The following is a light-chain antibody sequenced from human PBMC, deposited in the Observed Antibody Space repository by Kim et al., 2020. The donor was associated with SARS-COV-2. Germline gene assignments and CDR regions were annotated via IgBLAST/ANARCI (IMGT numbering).Light chain of an antibody. CDR3: QQYGSSPPLT. J-gene: IGKJ4*01. CDR2: GAS. CDR1: QSVSSSY. Sequence: EIVLTQSPGTLSLSPGERATLSCRASQSVSSSYLAWYQQKPGQPPRLLIYGASSRATGIPDRFSGSGSGTDFSLTIRRVEPEDFAVYYCQQYGSSPPLTFGGGTKVDIK. V-gene: IGKV3-20*01.